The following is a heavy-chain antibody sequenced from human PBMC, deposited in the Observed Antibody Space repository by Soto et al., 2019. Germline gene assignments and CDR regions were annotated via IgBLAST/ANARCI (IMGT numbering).Heavy chain of an antibody. V-gene: IGHV4-31*03. CDR2: IYYSGST. CDR3: ARGRKYYYDSSGYQTPDAFDI. CDR1: GGSISSGGYY. D-gene: IGHD3-22*01. J-gene: IGHJ3*02. Sequence: PSETLSLTCTVSGGSISSGGYYWSWIRQHPGKGLEWIGYIYYSGSTYYNPSLKSRVTISVDTSKNQFSLKLSSVTAADTAAYYCARGRKYYYDSSGYQTPDAFDIWGQGTMVTVSS.